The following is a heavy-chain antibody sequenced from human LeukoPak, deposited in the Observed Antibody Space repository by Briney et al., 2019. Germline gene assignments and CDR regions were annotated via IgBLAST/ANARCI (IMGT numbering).Heavy chain of an antibody. D-gene: IGHD3-10*01. CDR2: ISGNGGST. J-gene: IGHJ4*02. V-gene: IGHV3-23*01. Sequence: PGGSLRLSCAASGFTFSSYAMSWVRQAPGKGLEWVSAISGNGGSTYYADSVKGRFTISRDNSKNTLYLQMNSLRAEDTAVYYCARDPSDYYYGSGVDYWGQGTLVTVSS. CDR1: GFTFSSYA. CDR3: ARDPSDYYYGSGVDY.